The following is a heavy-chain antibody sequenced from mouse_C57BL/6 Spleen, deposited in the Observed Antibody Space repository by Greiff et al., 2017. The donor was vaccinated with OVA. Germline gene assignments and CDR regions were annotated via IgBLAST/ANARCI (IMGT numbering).Heavy chain of an antibody. Sequence: EVQLVESGGALVKPGGSLKLSCAASGFTFSSYGMSWVRQTPDKRLEWVATISSGGSYTYYPDSVKGRFTISRDNAKNTLYLQMSSLKSEDTAMYYCARHTGTDYFDYWGQGTTLTVSS. D-gene: IGHD4-1*01. CDR3: ARHTGTDYFDY. CDR2: ISSGGSYT. J-gene: IGHJ2*01. CDR1: GFTFSSYG. V-gene: IGHV5-6*01.